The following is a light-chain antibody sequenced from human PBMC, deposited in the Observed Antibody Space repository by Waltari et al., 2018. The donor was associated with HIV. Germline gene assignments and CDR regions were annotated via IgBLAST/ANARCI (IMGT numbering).Light chain of an antibody. CDR1: GSDIGDFKF. Sequence: QSALTQPPSASGSPGQSVTISCTAAGSDIGDFKFVSWYQQHPGKVPRLMISDVNQRPSGVPDRFSGSKSGKTASLTVAGVQAEDEAYYYCSSYVGSQKLILFGGGTKLTVL. CDR2: DVN. V-gene: IGLV2-8*01. CDR3: SSYVGSQKLIL. J-gene: IGLJ3*02.